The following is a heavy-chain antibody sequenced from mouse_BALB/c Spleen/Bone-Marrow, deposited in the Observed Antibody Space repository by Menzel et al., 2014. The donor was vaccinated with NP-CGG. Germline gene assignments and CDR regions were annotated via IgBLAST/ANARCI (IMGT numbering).Heavy chain of an antibody. CDR1: GFSFNSYG. Sequence: DVQLVESGGGLVKSGGSLKLSCAASGFSFNSYGMSWVRQTPEKRLEWVATISGGGSYTFYPDSVKGRFTISRDNAKNNLYLQLSSLRSKDTALYYCARHAYYDQTEVSFVYWGQGTLVTVSA. CDR2: ISGGGSYT. V-gene: IGHV5-9-2*01. CDR3: ARHAYYDQTEVSFVY. D-gene: IGHD2-4*01. J-gene: IGHJ3*01.